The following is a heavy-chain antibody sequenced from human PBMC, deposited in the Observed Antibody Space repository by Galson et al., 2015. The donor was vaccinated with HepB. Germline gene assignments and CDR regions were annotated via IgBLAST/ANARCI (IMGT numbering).Heavy chain of an antibody. D-gene: IGHD2-15*01. CDR3: ARDPNRYCSGDSCYDYYYMDV. V-gene: IGHV3-30-3*01. CDR2: ISYDGSNK. Sequence: SLRLSCAASGFTFSSYALHWVRQAPGKGLEWVAVISYDGSNKYYADSVKGRFTIPRDTSKTTLYLQMNSLRAEDTAVYYCARDPNRYCSGDSCYDYYYMDVWGKGTTVTVSS. J-gene: IGHJ6*03. CDR1: GFTFSSYA.